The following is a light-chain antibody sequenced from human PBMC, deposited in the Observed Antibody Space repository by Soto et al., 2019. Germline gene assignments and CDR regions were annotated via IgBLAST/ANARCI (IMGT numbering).Light chain of an antibody. Sequence: AIRMTQSPSSFSASTGDRVTITCRASQGISSYLAWYQQKPGKAPKLLIYAASTLQSGVPSRFRGSGSGTDFTLTISCLQSDDFATYYCQQYYSYPQTCGQGTKVEIK. V-gene: IGKV1-8*01. CDR1: QGISSY. CDR2: AAS. J-gene: IGKJ1*01. CDR3: QQYYSYPQT.